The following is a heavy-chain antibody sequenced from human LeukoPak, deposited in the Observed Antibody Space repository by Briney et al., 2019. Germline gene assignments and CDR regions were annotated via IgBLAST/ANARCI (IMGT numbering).Heavy chain of an antibody. J-gene: IGHJ4*02. V-gene: IGHV1-18*01. CDR3: ARSTMTTVTNRFFDY. CDR2: ISAYNGNT. D-gene: IGHD4-17*01. Sequence: GASVKVSCKASGYTFTSYGISWVRQAPGQGLEWMGWISAYNGNTNYAQKLQGRVTMTTDTSTSTAYMELRSLRSDDTAVYYCARSTMTTVTNRFFDYWGQGTLVTVSS. CDR1: GYTFTSYG.